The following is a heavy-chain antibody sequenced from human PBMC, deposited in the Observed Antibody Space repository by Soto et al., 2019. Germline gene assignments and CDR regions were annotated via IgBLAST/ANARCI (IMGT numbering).Heavy chain of an antibody. J-gene: IGHJ5*02. CDR2: IYYSGST. V-gene: IGHV4-59*01. CDR3: ARELTYGSGRRGWFDP. Sequence: SETLSLTCTVSGGSISSYYWSWIRQPPGKGLEWIGYIYYSGSTNYNPSLKSRVTISVDTSKNQFSLKLSSVTAADTAVYYCARELTYGSGRRGWFDPWGQGTLVTVS. D-gene: IGHD3-10*01. CDR1: GGSISSYY.